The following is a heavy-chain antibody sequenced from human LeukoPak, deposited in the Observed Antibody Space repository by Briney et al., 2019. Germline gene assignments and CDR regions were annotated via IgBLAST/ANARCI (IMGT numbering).Heavy chain of an antibody. J-gene: IGHJ6*02. D-gene: IGHD1-26*01. CDR1: GYTFTSNW. CDR2: INPNGGST. V-gene: IGHV1-46*01. CDR3: ARDGGSYFNFYYGMDV. Sequence: ASVKVSCKASGYTFTSNWMHWVRQAPGQGLEWMGIINPNGGSTNYAPKFQGRVTMTRDTSTSTVYMELSSLGSDDTAVYYCARDGGSYFNFYYGMDVWGQGTTVTVSS.